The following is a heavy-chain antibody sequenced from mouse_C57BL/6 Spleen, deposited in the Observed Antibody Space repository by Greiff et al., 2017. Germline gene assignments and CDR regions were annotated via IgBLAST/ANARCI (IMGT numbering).Heavy chain of an antibody. Sequence: VQLQQSGAELVRPGASVKLSCTASGFNIKDDYMHWVKQRPEQGLEWFGWIDPEIGDTEYASKFQGKATITADTASNTAYLQLSSLTSEDTAVYYCSSITPGFAYWGQGTLVTVSA. D-gene: IGHD1-1*01. CDR2: IDPEIGDT. J-gene: IGHJ3*01. CDR1: GFNIKDDY. V-gene: IGHV14-4*01. CDR3: SSITPGFAY.